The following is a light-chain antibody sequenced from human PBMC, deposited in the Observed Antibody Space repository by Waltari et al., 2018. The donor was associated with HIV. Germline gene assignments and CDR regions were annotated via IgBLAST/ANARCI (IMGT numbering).Light chain of an antibody. Sequence: QSALPHPASVSGSPGLSFTISCTSTSSDFGRYNLVYWYQQHPGKAPKLMIYEVSKRPSGVSNRFSGSKSGNTASLTISGLQAEDEADYYCCAYAGSTTYVIFGGGTKLTVL. CDR2: EVS. CDR3: CAYAGSTTYVI. CDR1: SSDFGRYNL. J-gene: IGLJ2*01. V-gene: IGLV2-23*02.